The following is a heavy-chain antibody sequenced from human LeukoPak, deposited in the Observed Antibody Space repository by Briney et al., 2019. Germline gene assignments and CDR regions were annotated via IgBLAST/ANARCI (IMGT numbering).Heavy chain of an antibody. CDR1: GFTFDDYA. V-gene: IGHV3-9*01. J-gene: IGHJ4*02. CDR3: AKDIRAVAGTGVFDY. Sequence: TGGSLRLSCAASGFTFDDYAMHWVRQAPGKGLEWVSGISWNSGSIGYADSVKGRFTISRDNAKNSLYLQMNSLRAEDTALYYCAKDIRAVAGTGVFDYWGQGTLVTVSS. CDR2: ISWNSGSI. D-gene: IGHD6-19*01.